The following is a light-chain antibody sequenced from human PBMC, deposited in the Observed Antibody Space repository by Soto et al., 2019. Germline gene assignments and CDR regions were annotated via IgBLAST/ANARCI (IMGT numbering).Light chain of an antibody. CDR1: QSISSY. Sequence: DIQMTQSPSSLSASVGDRVTITCRASQSISSYLNWYQQKPGKAPKLLIYAASSLQSGVPSRFSGSGSGTDFTLTISSLQPEDSATYYCQQTHSTPPTFGGGTKVE. CDR3: QQTHSTPPT. J-gene: IGKJ4*01. CDR2: AAS. V-gene: IGKV1-39*01.